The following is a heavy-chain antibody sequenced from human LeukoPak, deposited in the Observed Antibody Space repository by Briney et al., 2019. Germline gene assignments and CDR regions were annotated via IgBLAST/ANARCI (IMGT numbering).Heavy chain of an antibody. J-gene: IGHJ4*02. CDR2: INHSGST. Sequence: SETLSLTCTVSGGSISSSSYYWSWIRQPPGKGLEWIGEINHSGSTNYNPSLKSRVTISVDTSKNQFSLKLSSVTAADTAVYYCARGKTRTTIAPLRSRLEYSFEYWGQGTLVTVSS. CDR3: ARGKTRTTIAPLRSRLEYSFEY. CDR1: GGSISSSSYY. D-gene: IGHD6-6*01. V-gene: IGHV4-39*07.